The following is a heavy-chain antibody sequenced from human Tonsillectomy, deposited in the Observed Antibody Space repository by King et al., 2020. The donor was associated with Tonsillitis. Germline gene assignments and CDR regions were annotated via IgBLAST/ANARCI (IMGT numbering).Heavy chain of an antibody. CDR1: GFTFSSYA. CDR3: ARDRSTYSGSYFLDFDY. V-gene: IGHV3-30*04. J-gene: IGHJ4*02. CDR2: ISYDESST. Sequence: VQLVESGGGVVQPGRSLRLSCAASGFTFSSYAMHWVRQAPGKGLEWVAVISYDESSTYYADSLKGRFTISRDNSKNTLYLQMNTLRAEDTAVYYCARDRSTYSGSYFLDFDYWGQGSLVTVSS. D-gene: IGHD1-26*01.